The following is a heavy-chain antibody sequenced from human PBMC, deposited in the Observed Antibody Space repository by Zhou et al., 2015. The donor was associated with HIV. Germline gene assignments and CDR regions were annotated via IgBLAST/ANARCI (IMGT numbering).Heavy chain of an antibody. CDR1: GFRFSNYW. Sequence: VQLMESGGNLVQPGGCLRLSCAASGFRFSNYWMSWVRQTPGRGLEWVSSVLGGSGTSTRYADSVKGRFTISRDNSKNTLYLQMSSLRAEDTALYYCAKKLFSGFGFYFDYWGQGTPVIVSS. D-gene: IGHD3-10*01. V-gene: IGHV3-23*01. CDR2: LGGSGTST. J-gene: IGHJ4*02. CDR3: AKKLFSGFGFYFDY.